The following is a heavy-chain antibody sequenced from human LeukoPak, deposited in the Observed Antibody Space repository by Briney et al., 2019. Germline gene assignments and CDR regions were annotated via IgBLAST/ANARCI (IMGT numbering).Heavy chain of an antibody. V-gene: IGHV3-23*01. J-gene: IGHJ3*02. D-gene: IGHD6-19*01. Sequence: PGGSLRLSCAASGFTFTSYGMSWVRQAPGKGLEWVSAISGSGGSTYYADSVKGRFTISRDNSKNTLFLQMNSLRAEDTAVYYCAKDHGSRSSGWSKKDAFDIWGKGQWSPSLQ. CDR1: GFTFTSYG. CDR2: ISGSGGST. CDR3: AKDHGSRSSGWSKKDAFDI.